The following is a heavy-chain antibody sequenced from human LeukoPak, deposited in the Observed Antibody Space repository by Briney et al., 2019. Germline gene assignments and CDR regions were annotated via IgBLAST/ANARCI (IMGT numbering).Heavy chain of an antibody. CDR1: GGTFSSYT. J-gene: IGHJ4*02. D-gene: IGHD1-26*01. V-gene: IGHV1-69*02. CDR2: IIPILGIA. Sequence: SVKVSCKASGGTFSSYTISWVRQAPGQGREWMGRIIPILGIANYAQTFQRRDTITADKSTSTAYMELSSLRSEDTAVYYCAGRDSGSYMIDYWGQGTLVTVSS. CDR3: AGRDSGSYMIDY.